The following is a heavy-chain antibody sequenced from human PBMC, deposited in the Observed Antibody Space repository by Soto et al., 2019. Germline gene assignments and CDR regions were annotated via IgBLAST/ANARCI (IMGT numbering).Heavy chain of an antibody. D-gene: IGHD4-4*01. CDR3: ARRFWDSNYASDWFVP. CDR1: GYTFTVYY. CDR2: INPNSGGT. J-gene: IGHJ5*02. Sequence: ASVKVSCKASGYTFTVYYVHWVLQAPGQGLEWTGWINPNSGGTNYAQKFQGWVTMTRDTSISTAYMELSRLRSDDTAVYYCARRFWDSNYASDWFVPWCQGTLVTVAS. V-gene: IGHV1-2*04.